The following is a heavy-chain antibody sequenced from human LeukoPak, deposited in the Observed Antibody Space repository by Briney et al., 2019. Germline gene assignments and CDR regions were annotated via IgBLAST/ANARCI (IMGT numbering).Heavy chain of an antibody. CDR3: ARHAYSSGWTGWFDP. Sequence: SETLSLTCTVSGGSISSSSYYWGWIRRPPGKGLEWIGSIYYSGSTYYNPSLKSRVTISVDTSKNQFSLKLSSVTAADTAVYYCARHAYSSGWTGWFDPWGQGTLVTVSS. J-gene: IGHJ5*02. D-gene: IGHD6-19*01. V-gene: IGHV4-39*01. CDR2: IYYSGST. CDR1: GGSISSSSYY.